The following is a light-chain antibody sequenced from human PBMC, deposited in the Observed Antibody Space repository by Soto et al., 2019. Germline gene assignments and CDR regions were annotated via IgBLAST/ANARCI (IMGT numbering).Light chain of an antibody. V-gene: IGLV2-14*01. CDR1: SSDVGGYNY. CDR3: SSYTSSSTLV. CDR2: DAS. J-gene: IGLJ1*01. Sequence: QPVLTQRASVSGSPGQSITISCTETSSDVGGYNYVSWYQQHPGKAPKLMIYDASNRPSGVSNRFSGSKSGNTASLTISGLQAEDEADYYCSSYTSSSTLVFGTGTKVTVL.